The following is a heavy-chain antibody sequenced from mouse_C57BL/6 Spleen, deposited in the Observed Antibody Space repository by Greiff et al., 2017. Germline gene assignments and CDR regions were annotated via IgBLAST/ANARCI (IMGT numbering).Heavy chain of an antibody. V-gene: IGHV2-5*01. J-gene: IGHJ1*03. Sequence: VQRVESGPGLVQPSQSLSITCTVSGFSLTRYGVHWVRQSPGKGLEWLGVIWRGGSTDYNAAFMSRLSITKENSKSQVFVKMNRLQADDTAIYYCAKNTGTGGVYWDFDVWGTGTTVTVSS. CDR2: IWRGGST. CDR3: AKNTGTGGVYWDFDV. CDR1: GFSLTRYG. D-gene: IGHD3-3*01.